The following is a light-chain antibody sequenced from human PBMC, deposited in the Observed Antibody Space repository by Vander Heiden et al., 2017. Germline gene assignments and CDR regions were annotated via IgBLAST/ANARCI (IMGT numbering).Light chain of an antibody. CDR3: HQYYSIPPWT. CDR1: QSVLYSSNNKNY. CDR2: WAS. J-gene: IGKJ1*01. Sequence: DIVMTQSPDSLALSLGERATINCKSSQSVLYSSNNKNYLAWYQQKPGQPPKLLIYWASTRESGVPDRFSGSGSGTDFTLTISSLQAEDVAVYYCHQYYSIPPWTFSQGTKVEIK. V-gene: IGKV4-1*01.